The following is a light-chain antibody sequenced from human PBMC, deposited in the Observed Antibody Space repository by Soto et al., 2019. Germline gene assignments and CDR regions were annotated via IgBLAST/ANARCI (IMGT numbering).Light chain of an antibody. CDR1: QSVSRF. CDR3: QQRSDWPIT. CDR2: DAS. J-gene: IGKJ5*01. Sequence: EVVLTQSPATLSLSPGERATLSCRASQSVSRFLAWYQQKPGQAPRLLIFDASNGATGIPARFSASGSGTDFTLTISSLESEDSAVYYCQQRSDWPITFGQGTRLDI. V-gene: IGKV3-11*01.